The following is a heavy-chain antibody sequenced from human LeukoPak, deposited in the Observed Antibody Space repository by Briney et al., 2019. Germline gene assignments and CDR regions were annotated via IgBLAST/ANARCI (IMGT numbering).Heavy chain of an antibody. CDR2: ISAYNGNT. V-gene: IGHV1-18*01. CDR1: GYTFTSYG. D-gene: IGHD1-7*01. CDR3: ARDRGALNWNYVETDAFDI. Sequence: ASVKVSCKASGYTFTSYGISWVRQAPGRGLEWMGWISAYNGNTNYAQKLQGRVTMTTDTSTSTAYMELRSLRSDDTAVYYCARDRGALNWNYVETDAFDIWGQGTMVTVSS. J-gene: IGHJ3*02.